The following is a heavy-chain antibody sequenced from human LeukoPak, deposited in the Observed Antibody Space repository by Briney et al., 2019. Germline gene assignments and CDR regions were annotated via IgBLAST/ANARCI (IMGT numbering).Heavy chain of an antibody. CDR2: IKSKTDGGTT. D-gene: IGHD5-12*01. V-gene: IGHV3-15*01. J-gene: IGHJ4*02. CDR1: GFTFSNAW. Sequence: GGSLRLSCAASGFTFSNAWMSWVRQAPGKGLEWVGRIKSKTDGGTTDYAAPVKGRFTISRDDSKNTLYLQMNSLKTEDTAVFYCTTDYSGYAIYESRGQGSLVTVSS. CDR3: TTDYSGYAIYES.